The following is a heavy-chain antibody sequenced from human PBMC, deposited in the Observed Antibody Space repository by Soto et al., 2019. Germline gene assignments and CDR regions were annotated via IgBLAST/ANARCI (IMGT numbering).Heavy chain of an antibody. J-gene: IGHJ4*02. V-gene: IGHV3-74*01. D-gene: IGHD2-15*01. CDR2: INTDGSST. Sequence: EVQLVESGGGLVQPGGSLRLSCAASGFTFSSYWMHWVRQAPGKGLVWISRINTDGSSTSYVDSVQGRFTTSRDNGKNTLFLQMSSLRAEDTAVYYCARRVSGVTRGLHYWGQGTLVTVSS. CDR3: ARRVSGVTRGLHY. CDR1: GFTFSSYW.